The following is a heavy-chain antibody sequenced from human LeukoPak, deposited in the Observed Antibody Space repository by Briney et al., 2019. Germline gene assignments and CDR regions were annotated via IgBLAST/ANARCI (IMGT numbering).Heavy chain of an antibody. CDR2: ISGSGGST. V-gene: IGHV3-23*01. J-gene: IGHJ4*02. CDR1: GFTFRDYA. D-gene: IGHD1-14*01. Sequence: SGGSLRRSCAASGFTFRDYAMNWVRKAPGKGLEWVSTISGSGGSTYYAGSVKGRFTISRDNSKNTLYLQMNSLRAEDTAVYYCAKLHNLNSDYWGQGTLVTVSS. CDR3: AKLHNLNSDY.